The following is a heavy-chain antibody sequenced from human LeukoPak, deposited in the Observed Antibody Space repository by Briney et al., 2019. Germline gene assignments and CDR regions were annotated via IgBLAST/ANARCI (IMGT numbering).Heavy chain of an antibody. V-gene: IGHV1-8*01. CDR2: VSPDSGDT. J-gene: IGHJ4*02. D-gene: IGHD6-19*01. CDR3: TRGRAAGD. CDR1: GYTFTNNY. Sequence: ASVKVSCKASGYTFTNNYINWVRQATGQGIEWMSGVSPDSGDTGYAPHFRGRVSMTNDTYITTAYMELTSLTSEDTAIYYCTRGRAAGDWGQGTLVTVSS.